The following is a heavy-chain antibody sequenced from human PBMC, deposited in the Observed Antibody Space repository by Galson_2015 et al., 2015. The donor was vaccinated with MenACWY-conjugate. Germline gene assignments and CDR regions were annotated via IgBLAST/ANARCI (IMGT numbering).Heavy chain of an antibody. D-gene: IGHD6-19*01. CDR3: AKGGLGSGWYLYFQH. CDR2: IRGSGGSK. V-gene: IGHV3-23*01. Sequence: SLRLSCAASGFTFSSYAMSWVRQAPGKGLEWVPAIRGSGGSKYYADSVKGRFTISRDNSKNTLYLQMNSLRAEDTAVYYCAKGGLGSGWYLYFQHWGQGTLVTVSS. CDR1: GFTFSSYA. J-gene: IGHJ1*01.